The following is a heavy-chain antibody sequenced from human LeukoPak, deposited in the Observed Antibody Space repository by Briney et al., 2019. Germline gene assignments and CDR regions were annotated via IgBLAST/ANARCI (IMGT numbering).Heavy chain of an antibody. J-gene: IGHJ6*03. D-gene: IGHD6-19*01. CDR1: GDSISTSNPY. Sequence: SETLSLTCSVSGDSISTSNPYWGWIRQPPGKGLEWIGSIYYSGNTYYNASLKSRVTISVDTSKNQFSLKFTSVTAADTAVYYCARISGWYHYYYYYYYMDVWGKGTTVTVSS. V-gene: IGHV4-39*01. CDR2: IYYSGNT. CDR3: ARISGWYHYYYYYYYMDV.